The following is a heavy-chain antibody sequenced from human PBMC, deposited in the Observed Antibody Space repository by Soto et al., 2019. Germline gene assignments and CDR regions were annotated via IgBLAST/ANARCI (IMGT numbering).Heavy chain of an antibody. D-gene: IGHD6-13*01. CDR1: GCTVDRDA. CDR3: AKEAAAGLYYFDY. J-gene: IGHJ4*02. Sequence: LTLDWRAAGCTVDRDARNWVRLAPGKGLEWVSTISGSGGSTYYADSVKGRFAISRDNSKNTLYLHMNSLRAEDTAVYYCAKEAAAGLYYFDYRGQGTLVTVSS. CDR2: ISGSGGST. V-gene: IGHV3-23*01.